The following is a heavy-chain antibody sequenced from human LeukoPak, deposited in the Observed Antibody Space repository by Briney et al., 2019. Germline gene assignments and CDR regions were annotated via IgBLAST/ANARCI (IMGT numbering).Heavy chain of an antibody. CDR3: ARVLLWFGDFSVRAFDI. V-gene: IGHV4-39*01. CDR2: IYYSGST. CDR1: GGPINSNIYY. J-gene: IGHJ3*02. Sequence: SETLSLTCNVSGGPINSNIYYWAWVRQPPGKGLEWISSIYYSGSTYYNPSLKSRITISVDTFRSQVSLKMRSVTAADTAVYYCARVLLWFGDFSVRAFDIWGQGTMVTVSS. D-gene: IGHD3-10*01.